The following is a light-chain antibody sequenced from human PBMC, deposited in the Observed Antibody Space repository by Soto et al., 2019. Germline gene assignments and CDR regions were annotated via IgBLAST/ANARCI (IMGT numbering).Light chain of an antibody. CDR3: QQLIDATST. CDR2: AAS. CDR1: QVISPS. Sequence: DFQLTQSPSFLSPSVGESVTSXXRASQVISPSVAGDQVKPGKAPKIXIYAASTLERGVPSRFSATVAGTDFRLTSTSLQPVAFATYSCQQLIDATSTFGQGTRLEIK. V-gene: IGKV1-9*01. J-gene: IGKJ5*01.